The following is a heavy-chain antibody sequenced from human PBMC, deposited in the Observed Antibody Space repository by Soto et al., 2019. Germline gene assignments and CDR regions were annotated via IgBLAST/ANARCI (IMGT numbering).Heavy chain of an antibody. J-gene: IGHJ6*02. CDR3: AREYTAWPLAYGLDV. V-gene: IGHV3-21*01. D-gene: IGHD2-2*02. Sequence: GGSLKLSCVGSGFTFSTYSINWVRQAPGKGLEWVSSISSRSDIYYADSVKGRFTISRDNAKNSVSLQMNSLRAEDTAVYYCAREYTAWPLAYGLDVWGQGTTVTVSS. CDR1: GFTFSTYS. CDR2: ISSRSDI.